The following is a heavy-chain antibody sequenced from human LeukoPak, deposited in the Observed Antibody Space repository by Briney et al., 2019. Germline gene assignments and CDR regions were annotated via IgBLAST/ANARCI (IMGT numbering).Heavy chain of an antibody. J-gene: IGHJ4*02. CDR1: GFTFSSYA. V-gene: IGHV3-30-3*01. D-gene: IGHD3-22*01. CDR2: ISYDGSNK. Sequence: GGSLRLSCAASGFTFSSYAMHWVRQAPGKGLEWVAVISYDGSNKYYADSVKGRFTISRDNSKNTLYLQMNSLRAEDTAVYYCARDGGRYYYDSSGYFLDYWGQGTLVTVSS. CDR3: ARDGGRYYYDSSGYFLDY.